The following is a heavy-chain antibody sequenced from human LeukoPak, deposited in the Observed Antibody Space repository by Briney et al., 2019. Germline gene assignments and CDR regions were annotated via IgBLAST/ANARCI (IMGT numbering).Heavy chain of an antibody. CDR3: ARVGTMIVVGRFDY. V-gene: IGHV3-7*01. CDR1: GFTFSSYW. D-gene: IGHD3-22*01. CDR2: IEQDGSEK. J-gene: IGHJ4*02. Sequence: GGSLRLSCAASGFTFSSYWMSWVRQAPGKGLEWVANIEQDGSEKYYVDSVKGRFTISRDNAKNSLYLQMNSLRAEDTAVYYCARVGTMIVVGRFDYWGQGTLVTVSS.